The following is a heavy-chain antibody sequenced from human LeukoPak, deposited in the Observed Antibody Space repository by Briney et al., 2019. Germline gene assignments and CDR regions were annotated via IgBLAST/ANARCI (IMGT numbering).Heavy chain of an antibody. Sequence: GGSLRLSCAASGFTFSSYWMSWVRQAPGKGLEWVANIKQDGSEKYYVDSVKGRFTISRDNAKNSLYLQMNSLRAEDTAVYYCARARTLKEDLNCFDYWGQGTLVTVSS. CDR3: ARARTLKEDLNCFDY. CDR2: IKQDGSEK. V-gene: IGHV3-7*01. J-gene: IGHJ4*02. CDR1: GFTFSSYW.